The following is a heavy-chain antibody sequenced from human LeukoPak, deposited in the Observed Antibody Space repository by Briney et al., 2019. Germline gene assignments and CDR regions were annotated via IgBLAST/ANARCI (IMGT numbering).Heavy chain of an antibody. J-gene: IGHJ4*02. CDR2: ISSSSNKV. Sequence: PGGSLRLSCAASGFTFSNYGMSWVRQVPGKGLEWVSYISSSSNKVYYADSVKGRFTISRDNAKNSLFLQMNSLRADDTAVYYCARNFYCGGDCAISYFDYWGQGTLVTVSS. V-gene: IGHV3-48*01. CDR3: ARNFYCGGDCAISYFDY. D-gene: IGHD2-21*02. CDR1: GFTFSNYG.